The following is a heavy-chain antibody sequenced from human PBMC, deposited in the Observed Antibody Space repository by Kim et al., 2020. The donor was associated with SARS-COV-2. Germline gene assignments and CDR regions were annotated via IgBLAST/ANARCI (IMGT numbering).Heavy chain of an antibody. J-gene: IGHJ3*01. V-gene: IGHV1-46*01. CDR2: INPSDGNA. D-gene: IGHD1-26*01. Sequence: ASVKVSCKASGYTFTNYYVHWVRQAPGKGLEWMGVINPSDGNALYSQNFKGRVIMTRETSTRTVYMELRSLKFEDTAIYFCARISGRDFWGDAFGVWGRGTLVTVSS. CDR3: ARISGRDFWGDAFGV. CDR1: GYTFTNYY.